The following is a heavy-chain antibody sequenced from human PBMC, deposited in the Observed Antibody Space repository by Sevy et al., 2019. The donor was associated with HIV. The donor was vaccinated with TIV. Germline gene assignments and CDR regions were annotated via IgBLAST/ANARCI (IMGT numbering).Heavy chain of an antibody. CDR3: VKDMDPRYVYYYMDV. CDR2: LSFGCGKI. CDR1: GFAFYDYS. J-gene: IGHJ6*03. V-gene: IGHV3-23*01. Sequence: GGSLRLSCAASGFAFYDYSMSWIRQAPGKGLEWVATLSFGCGKINYADSVKGRFTISRDNSKNSFYLQMNSLRAEDTALYYCVKDMDPRYVYYYMDVWGKGTTVTVSS. D-gene: IGHD5-12*01.